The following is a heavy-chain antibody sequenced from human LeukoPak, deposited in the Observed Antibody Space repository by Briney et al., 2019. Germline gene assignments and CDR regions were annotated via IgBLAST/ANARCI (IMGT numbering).Heavy chain of an antibody. J-gene: IGHJ4*02. CDR3: ARPASYDFWSGYYTYFDY. Sequence: PGGSLRLSCAASGFTFSSYAMHWVRQAPGKGLEWVAVISYDGSNKYYADSVKGRFTISRDNSKNTLYLQMNSLRAEDTAAYYCARPASYDFWSGYYTYFDYWGQGTLVTVSS. D-gene: IGHD3-3*01. CDR2: ISYDGSNK. V-gene: IGHV3-30*04. CDR1: GFTFSSYA.